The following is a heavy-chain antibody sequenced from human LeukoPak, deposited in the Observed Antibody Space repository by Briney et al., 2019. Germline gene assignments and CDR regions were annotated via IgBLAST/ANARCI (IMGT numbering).Heavy chain of an antibody. CDR2: ISGDGMNT. J-gene: IGHJ4*02. V-gene: IGHV3-74*01. D-gene: IGHD3-16*01. Sequence: PGGSLRLSCTASGFTFSNYWMHWVRQAPGKGLVWVSRISGDGMNTAYADSVKGQFTISRDNAKNTLYLQMNSLRVEDTAVYYCARPSYYFDSWGQGTLVTVSS. CDR1: GFTFSNYW. CDR3: ARPSYYFDS.